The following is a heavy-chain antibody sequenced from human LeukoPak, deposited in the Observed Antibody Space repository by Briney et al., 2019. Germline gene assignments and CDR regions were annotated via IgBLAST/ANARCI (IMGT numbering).Heavy chain of an antibody. J-gene: IGHJ6*02. V-gene: IGHV3-23*01. Sequence: PGESLRLSCAASGFTFSTYAMNWVRQAPGKGLEWVSSVSGNAGTTYYADSVKGRFTMSRDNSKNTLFLQMSSLRADDTAVYYCARDGESRYWACGYCYGMHGWGQAGTVTVSS. CDR1: GFTFSTYA. CDR2: VSGNAGTT. CDR3: ARDGESRYWACGYCYGMHG. D-gene: IGHD3-10*01.